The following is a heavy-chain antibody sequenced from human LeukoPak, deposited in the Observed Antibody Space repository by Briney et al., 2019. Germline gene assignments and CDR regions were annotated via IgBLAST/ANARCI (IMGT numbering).Heavy chain of an antibody. CDR1: GFTFSDYY. Sequence: GGSLRLSCAASGFTFSDYYLSWIRQAPGKGLEWVSAISGSGGSTYYADSVKGRFTISRDNSKNTLYLQMNSLRAEDTAVYYCASTPYYYGSSGYYHYNDYWGQGTLVTVSS. CDR2: ISGSGGST. D-gene: IGHD3-22*01. V-gene: IGHV3-23*01. J-gene: IGHJ4*02. CDR3: ASTPYYYGSSGYYHYNDY.